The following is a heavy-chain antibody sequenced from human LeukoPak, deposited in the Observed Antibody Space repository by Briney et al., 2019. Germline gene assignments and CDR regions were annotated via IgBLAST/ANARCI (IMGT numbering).Heavy chain of an antibody. CDR1: GFTFDSYG. J-gene: IGHJ3*01. CDR3: AKDRAYDYGTYDAFDF. CDR2: ISYDGSNK. V-gene: IGHV3-30*18. Sequence: GGSLRLSCAASGFTFDSYGMHWVRQAPGKGLEWVAVISYDGSNKYYVDSVKGRFTISRDNSKNTLYLQMNSLRPEDTAVYYCAKDRAYDYGTYDAFDFWGPGTMVTVSS. D-gene: IGHD4-17*01.